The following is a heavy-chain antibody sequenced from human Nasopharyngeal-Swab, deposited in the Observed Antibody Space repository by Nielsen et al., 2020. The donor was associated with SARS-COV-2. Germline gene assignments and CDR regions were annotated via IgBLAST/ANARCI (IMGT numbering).Heavy chain of an antibody. CDR1: GFTFSSYG. V-gene: IGHV3-30*18. CDR3: AKEPGVLWFGELFSYGMDV. D-gene: IGHD3-10*01. J-gene: IGHJ6*02. Sequence: LTCAASGFTFSSYGMHWVRQAPGKGLEWVAVISYDGSNKYYADSVKGRFTISRDNSKNTLYLQMNSLRAEDTAVYYCAKEPGVLWFGELFSYGMDVWGQGTTVTVSS. CDR2: ISYDGSNK.